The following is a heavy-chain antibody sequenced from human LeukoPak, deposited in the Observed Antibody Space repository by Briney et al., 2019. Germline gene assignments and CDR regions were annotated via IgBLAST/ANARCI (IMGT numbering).Heavy chain of an antibody. CDR1: GFTVSSNY. J-gene: IGHJ4*02. CDR3: ARAGQWLGQYYFDY. Sequence: GGSLRLSCAASGFTVSSNYMSWVRQAPGKGLEWVSVIYSGGSTYYADSVKGRFTISRDNSKNTLYLQMNSLRAEDTVVYYCARAGQWLGQYYFDYWGQGTLVTVSS. V-gene: IGHV3-53*01. CDR2: IYSGGST. D-gene: IGHD6-19*01.